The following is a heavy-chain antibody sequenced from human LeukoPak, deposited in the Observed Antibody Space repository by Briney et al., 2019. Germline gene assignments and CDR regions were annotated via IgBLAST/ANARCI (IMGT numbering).Heavy chain of an antibody. V-gene: IGHV4-61*05. CDR2: IYYSGST. CDR3: ARLITGWFGEPAAFDI. D-gene: IGHD3-10*01. J-gene: IGHJ3*02. Sequence: SETLSLTCTVSGGSISSSSYYWGWIRQPPGKGLEWIGYIYYSGSTNYNPFLKSRVTISVDTSKNQFSLKLSSVTAADTAVYYCARLITGWFGEPAAFDIWGQGTMVTVSS. CDR1: GGSISSSSYY.